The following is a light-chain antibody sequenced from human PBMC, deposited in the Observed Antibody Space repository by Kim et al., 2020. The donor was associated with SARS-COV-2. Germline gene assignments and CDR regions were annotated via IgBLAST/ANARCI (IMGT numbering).Light chain of an antibody. CDR2: LGS. CDR1: QSLLHSNGYNF. Sequence: DIVLTQSPLSLPVTPGEPASISCRSGQSLLHSNGYNFLDWYLQKPGQSPHLLIHLGSIRASGVPDRFSGSGSGTDFILKISRVEAEDVGVYYCMQDFKAPWTFGQGTKVDIK. CDR3: MQDFKAPWT. V-gene: IGKV2-28*01. J-gene: IGKJ1*01.